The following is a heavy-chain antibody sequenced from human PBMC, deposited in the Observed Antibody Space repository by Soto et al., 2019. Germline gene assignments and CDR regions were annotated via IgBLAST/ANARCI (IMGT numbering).Heavy chain of an antibody. D-gene: IGHD2-2*01. V-gene: IGHV1-69*13. J-gene: IGHJ6*02. CDR3: ARGYCSSTSCYNYYYYYGMDV. Sequence: GASVKVSCKASGGTFSSYAISWVRQAPGQGLEWMGGIIPIFGTANYAQKFQGRVTITADESTSTAYMELSSLRSEDTAVYYCARGYCSSTSCYNYYYYYGMDVWGQGTTVTVSS. CDR2: IIPIFGTA. CDR1: GGTFSSYA.